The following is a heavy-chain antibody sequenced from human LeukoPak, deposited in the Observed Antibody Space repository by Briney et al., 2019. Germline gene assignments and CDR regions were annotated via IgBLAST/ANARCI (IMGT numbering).Heavy chain of an antibody. D-gene: IGHD6-13*01. J-gene: IGHJ4*02. CDR3: ARDAGSSSRRYYFDY. CDR2: INPNSGGT. CDR1: GYTLTDYY. V-gene: IGHV1-2*06. Sequence: ASVKVSCKASGYTLTDYYMHWVRQAPGQGLEWMGRINPNSGGTNYAQKFQGRVTMTRDTSISTAYMELSRLRSDDTAVYYCARDAGSSSRRYYFDYWGQGTLVTVSS.